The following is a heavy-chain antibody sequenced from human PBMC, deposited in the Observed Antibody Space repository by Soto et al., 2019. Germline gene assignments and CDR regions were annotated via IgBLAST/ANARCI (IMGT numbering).Heavy chain of an antibody. J-gene: IGHJ1*01. CDR1: GFTFSSYW. Sequence: EVQLVESRGGLVQPGGSLRLSCAASGFTFSSYWMHWVRQAPGKGLVWVSSISTDASSTSYADPVKGRFTISRDNAKNTLYLQMNSGRAEDAAVYYCARLPNKSPQNWGQGTLVIVSP. V-gene: IGHV3-74*01. CDR2: ISTDASST. CDR3: ARLPNKSPQN.